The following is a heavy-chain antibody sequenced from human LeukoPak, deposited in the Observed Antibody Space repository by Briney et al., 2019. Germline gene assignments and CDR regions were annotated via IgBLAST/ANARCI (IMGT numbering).Heavy chain of an antibody. CDR2: VHISGRT. CDR3: ARGSYGMDV. Sequence: SETLSLACTVCGGSISSYSWSWIRQPAGKGLEWIGRVHISGRTNYNPSLKSRVTMSVDTSQNQFSLELSSVTTADTAVYYCARGSYGMDVWGQGTTVTVSS. CDR1: GGSISSYS. V-gene: IGHV4-4*07. J-gene: IGHJ6*02.